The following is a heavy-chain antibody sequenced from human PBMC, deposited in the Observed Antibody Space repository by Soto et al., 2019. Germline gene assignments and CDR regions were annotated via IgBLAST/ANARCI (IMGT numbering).Heavy chain of an antibody. CDR3: ARAIYGSGSYYSGYFDY. CDR2: IYYSGST. CDR1: GGSISSSSYY. D-gene: IGHD3-10*01. J-gene: IGHJ4*02. V-gene: IGHV4-39*01. Sequence: QLQLQESGPGLVKPSETLSLTCTVSGGSISSSSYYWGWIRQPPGKGLEWIGSIYYSGSTYYNPSLKRRVTISVDTSKNQFSLKLSSVSAADTAVYYCARAIYGSGSYYSGYFDYWGQGTLVTVSS.